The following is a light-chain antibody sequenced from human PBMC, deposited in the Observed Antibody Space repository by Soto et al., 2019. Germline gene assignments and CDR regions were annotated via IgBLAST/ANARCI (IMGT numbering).Light chain of an antibody. CDR3: QQYNSYST. CDR1: QSISSW. CDR2: DAS. V-gene: IGKV1-5*01. Sequence: DIQMTKSPSTLSASVEDRVTITCRASQSISSWLAWYRQKPGKAPKLLIYDASSLESGVPSRFSGSGSGTEFTLTISSLQPDDFATYYCQQYNSYSTFGQGTKVDI. J-gene: IGKJ1*01.